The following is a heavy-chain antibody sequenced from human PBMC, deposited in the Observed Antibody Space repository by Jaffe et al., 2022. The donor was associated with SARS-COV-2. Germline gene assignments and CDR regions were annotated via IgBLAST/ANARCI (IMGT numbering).Heavy chain of an antibody. Sequence: EVQLVESGGGLVKPGGSLRLSCAASGFTFSNAWMSWVRQAPGKGLEWVGRIKSKTDGGTTDYAAPVKGRFTISRDDSKNTLYLQMNSLKTEDTAVYYCTTDYKSGSYHSFDYWGQGTLVTVSS. D-gene: IGHD1-26*01. V-gene: IGHV3-15*01. J-gene: IGHJ4*02. CDR2: IKSKTDGGTT. CDR3: TTDYKSGSYHSFDY. CDR1: GFTFSNAW.